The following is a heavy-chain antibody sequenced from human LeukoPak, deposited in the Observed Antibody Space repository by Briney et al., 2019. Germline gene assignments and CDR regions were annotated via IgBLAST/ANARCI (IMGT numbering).Heavy chain of an antibody. D-gene: IGHD2-2*01. Sequence: GRSLRLSCAASGLTFSSNGMHWVRQAPGKGLEWVAVISYDGSNKYYADSVKGRFTISRDNSKNTLYLQMNSLRAEDTAVYYCAKFGLGYCSSTSCYADYYYGMDVWGQGTTVTVSS. CDR3: AKFGLGYCSSTSCYADYYYGMDV. V-gene: IGHV3-30*18. CDR1: GLTFSSNG. CDR2: ISYDGSNK. J-gene: IGHJ6*02.